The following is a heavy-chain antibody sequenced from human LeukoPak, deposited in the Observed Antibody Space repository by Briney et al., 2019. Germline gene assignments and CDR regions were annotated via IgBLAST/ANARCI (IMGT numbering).Heavy chain of an antibody. V-gene: IGHV4-59*01. D-gene: IGHD5-12*01. Sequence: PSETLSLTCTVSGGSISSYYWSWIRQPPGKGLEWIGYIYYSGSTNYNPSLKSRVTISVDTSKNQFSLKLSSVTAADTAVYYCARGYSGHPIDYWGQGTLVTVSS. CDR1: GGSISSYY. CDR3: ARGYSGHPIDY. CDR2: IYYSGST. J-gene: IGHJ4*02.